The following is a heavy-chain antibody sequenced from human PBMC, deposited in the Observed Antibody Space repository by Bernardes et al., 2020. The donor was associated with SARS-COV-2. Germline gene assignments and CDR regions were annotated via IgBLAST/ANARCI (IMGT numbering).Heavy chain of an antibody. V-gene: IGHV4-34*01. Sequence: SETLSLTCAVYGGSFSGYYWSWIRQPPGKGLEWIGEINHSGSTNYNPSLKSRVTISVDTSKNQFSLKLSSVTAADTAVYYCAVSSGWPALFDFWGQGTLVSVSS. CDR1: GGSFSGYY. CDR2: INHSGST. CDR3: AVSSGWPALFDF. J-gene: IGHJ4*02. D-gene: IGHD6-19*01.